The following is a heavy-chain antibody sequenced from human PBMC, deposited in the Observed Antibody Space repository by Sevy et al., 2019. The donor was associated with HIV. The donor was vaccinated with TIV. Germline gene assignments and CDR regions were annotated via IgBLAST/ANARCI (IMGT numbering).Heavy chain of an antibody. CDR3: AKNLRPGGNYYYGMDV. D-gene: IGHD1-26*01. Sequence: GGSLRLSCTASGFTFGDYAMSWVRQAPGKGLEWVGFIRSKAYGGTTEYAASVKGRFTISRDDSKSIAYLQMNSLRAEDTAVYYCAKNLRPGGNYYYGMDVWGQGTTVTVSS. J-gene: IGHJ6*02. CDR2: IRSKAYGGTT. V-gene: IGHV3-49*04. CDR1: GFTFGDYA.